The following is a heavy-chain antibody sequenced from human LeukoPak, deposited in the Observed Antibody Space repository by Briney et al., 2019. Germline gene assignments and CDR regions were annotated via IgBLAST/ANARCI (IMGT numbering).Heavy chain of an antibody. CDR2: IYDSGST. J-gene: IGHJ5*02. V-gene: IGHV4-59*12. CDR1: GGSISSYY. Sequence: SETLSLTCTVSGGSISSYYWSWIRQPPGKGLEWSGYIYDSGSTNYNPSLKSRVPMSVDTSKNQFSQKLSSVTAADTAVYYCARDRLGSGWYGDWFAPWGQGTLVTVSS. CDR3: ARDRLGSGWYGDWFAP. D-gene: IGHD6-19*01.